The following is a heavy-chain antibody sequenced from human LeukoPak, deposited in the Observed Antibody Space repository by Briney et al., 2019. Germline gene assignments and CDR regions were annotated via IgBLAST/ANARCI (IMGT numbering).Heavy chain of an antibody. CDR3: ARVTRNYYDSLSDAFDI. V-gene: IGHV3-74*01. CDR2: INSDGSST. J-gene: IGHJ3*02. CDR1: GFTFSSYW. D-gene: IGHD3-22*01. Sequence: GRSLRLSCAASGFTFSSYWMHWVRQAPGKGLVWVSRINSDGSSTSCADSVKGRFTISRDNAKNTLYLQMNSLRAEDTAVYYCARVTRNYYDSLSDAFDIWGQGTMVTVSS.